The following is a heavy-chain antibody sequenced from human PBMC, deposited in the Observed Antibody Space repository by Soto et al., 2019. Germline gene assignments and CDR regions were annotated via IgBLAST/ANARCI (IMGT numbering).Heavy chain of an antibody. Sequence: PSETLSLTCTVSGGSVSSGSYYWSWIRQPPGKGLEWIGYIYYSGSTNYNPSLKSRVTISVDTSKNQFSLKLSSVTAADTAVYYCARDGAYSSSWHVDGYYYYGMDVWGQGTTVTVSS. J-gene: IGHJ6*02. D-gene: IGHD6-13*01. V-gene: IGHV4-61*01. CDR3: ARDGAYSSSWHVDGYYYYGMDV. CDR2: IYYSGST. CDR1: GGSVSSGSYY.